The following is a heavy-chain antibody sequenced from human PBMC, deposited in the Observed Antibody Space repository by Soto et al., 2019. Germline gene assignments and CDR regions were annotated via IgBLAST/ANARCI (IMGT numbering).Heavy chain of an antibody. J-gene: IGHJ6*02. CDR3: ASSYSSSWXXXYYYYGMDV. Sequence: QVQLQESGPGLVKPSETLSLTCTVSGGSISSYYWSWIRQPPGKGLEWIGYIYYSGSTNYNPSLKSRVTISVDTSKNQFSLKLSSVTAADTAVYYCASSYSSSWXXXYYYYGMDVWGQGTTVTVSS. CDR2: IYYSGST. D-gene: IGHD6-13*01. V-gene: IGHV4-59*01. CDR1: GGSISSYY.